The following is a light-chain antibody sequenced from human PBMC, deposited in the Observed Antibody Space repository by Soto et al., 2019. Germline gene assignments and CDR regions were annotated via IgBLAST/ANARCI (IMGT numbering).Light chain of an antibody. J-gene: IGKJ4*01. V-gene: IGKV3D-15*01. CDR2: TAS. CDR1: QFVGRN. Sequence: ETIMTQSPAILSASPGDEATLSCRASQFVGRNVAWYRQKVGQDPRLLIYTASTRATGIPVRFSGSGSGTEFTLTICGLQSDDFATYYCLQNNEWPLTFGGGTKVDIK. CDR3: LQNNEWPLT.